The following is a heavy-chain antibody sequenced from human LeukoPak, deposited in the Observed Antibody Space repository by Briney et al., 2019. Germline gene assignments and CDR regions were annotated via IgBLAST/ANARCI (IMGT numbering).Heavy chain of an antibody. Sequence: GGSLRLSCAASGFTVSSNYMSWVRQAPGKGLEWVSAISSSGYSTYYADSVKGRFTISRDNSKNLVYLQMNSLRAEDTAVYCAKTRNGYTTEYLQHWGQGTLVTVSS. V-gene: IGHV3-23*01. CDR1: GFTVSSNY. J-gene: IGHJ1*01. CDR2: ISSSGYST. D-gene: IGHD5-12*01. CDR3: AKTRNGYTTEYLQH.